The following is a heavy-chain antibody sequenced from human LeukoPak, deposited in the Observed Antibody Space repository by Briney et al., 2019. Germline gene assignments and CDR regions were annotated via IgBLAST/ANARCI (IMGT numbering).Heavy chain of an antibody. V-gene: IGHV4-31*03. J-gene: IGHJ4*02. CDR2: IYYSGST. Sequence: PSQTLSPTCTVSGGSISSGGYYWSWIRQHPGKGLEWIGYIYYSGSTYYNPSLKSRVTISVDTSKNQFSLKLSSVTAADTAVYYCARGTYYYDSSGYYYLDYWGQGTLVTVSS. CDR3: ARGTYYYDSSGYYYLDY. D-gene: IGHD3-22*01. CDR1: GGSISSGGYY.